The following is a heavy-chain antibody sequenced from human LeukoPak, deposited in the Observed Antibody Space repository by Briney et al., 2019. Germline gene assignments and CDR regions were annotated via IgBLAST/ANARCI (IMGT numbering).Heavy chain of an antibody. J-gene: IGHJ4*02. D-gene: IGHD1-14*01. CDR3: ARTGNTHGFGY. CDR1: GFTFSTYN. CDR2: ISSGSRTI. V-gene: IGHV3-48*01. Sequence: PGGSLRLSCAGSGFTFSTYNMNWVRQAPGRGLEWVSYISSGSRTISYADSVKGRFTISRDNAKKSLYLQMNSLRAEDTAVYYCARTGNTHGFGYWGQGTLVTVSS.